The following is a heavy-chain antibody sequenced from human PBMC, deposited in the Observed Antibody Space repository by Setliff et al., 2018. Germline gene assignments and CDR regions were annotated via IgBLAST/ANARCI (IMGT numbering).Heavy chain of an antibody. Sequence: PSETLSLTCTVSGDSISNYYWNWIRQPAGKGLEWIGRIYASGSTNYNPSLKSRVTILVDMSKNQFSLNLNSVTAADTAAYYFRLAHCSTTSCEEALDYWSQGTLVTVSS. J-gene: IGHJ4*02. CDR2: IYASGST. V-gene: IGHV4-4*07. D-gene: IGHD2-2*01. CDR1: GDSISNYY. CDR3: RLAHCSTTSCEEALDY.